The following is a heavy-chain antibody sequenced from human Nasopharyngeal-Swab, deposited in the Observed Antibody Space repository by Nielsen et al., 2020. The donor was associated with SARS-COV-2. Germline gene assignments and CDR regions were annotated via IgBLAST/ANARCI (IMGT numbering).Heavy chain of an antibody. CDR3: AREMPQGINGPTGD. V-gene: IGHV4-59*13. D-gene: IGHD1-14*01. Sequence: SETLSLTCTVSGDSISSYYWSWIRQPPGKGLEWIGYIYYRGYTNYNPPLKGRVTMSEDTSKNQFSLKLTSVTAADTAVYYCAREMPQGINGPTGDWGQGTMVTVSS. J-gene: IGHJ3*01. CDR1: GDSISSYY. CDR2: IYYRGYT.